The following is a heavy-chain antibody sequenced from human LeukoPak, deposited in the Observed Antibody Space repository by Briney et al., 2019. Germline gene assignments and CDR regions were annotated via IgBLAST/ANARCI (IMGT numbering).Heavy chain of an antibody. CDR3: ARGYSSGWYLDY. V-gene: IGHV1-2*02. J-gene: IGHJ4*02. Sequence: ASVKVSCKASGYTFTGYYMHWVRQAPGQGLGWMGWINPNSGDTDYTQKFQGRVTMTKDTSISTAYMELSGLRLDDTASYYCARGYSSGWYLDYWGQGTLVTVSS. CDR1: GYTFTGYY. CDR2: INPNSGDT. D-gene: IGHD6-19*01.